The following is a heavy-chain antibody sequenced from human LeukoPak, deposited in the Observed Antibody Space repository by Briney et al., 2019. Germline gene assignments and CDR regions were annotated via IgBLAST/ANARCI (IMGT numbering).Heavy chain of an antibody. D-gene: IGHD3-3*01. CDR2: INPNSGGT. CDR1: GYTFTGYP. J-gene: IGHJ6*02. Sequence: ASVKVSCKASGYTFTGYPMHWVRQAPGQGLEWMGWINPNSGGTNYARKFQGRVTMTRDTSISTVYMELSSLRSDDTAVYYCARDNDVGGGAFYGMDVWGQGTTATVSS. CDR3: ARDNDVGGGAFYGMDV. V-gene: IGHV1-2*02.